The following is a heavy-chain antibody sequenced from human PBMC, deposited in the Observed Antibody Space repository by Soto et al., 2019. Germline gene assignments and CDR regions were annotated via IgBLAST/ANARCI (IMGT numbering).Heavy chain of an antibody. D-gene: IGHD3-3*01. Sequence: GGSLRLSCAASGFTFSSYGMHWVRQAPGKGLEWVAVISYDGSNKYYADSVKGRFTISRDNSKNTLYLQMNSLRAEDTAVYYCATLYYDFWSGPATDFDYWGQGTLVTVSS. CDR1: GFTFSSYG. CDR3: ATLYYDFWSGPATDFDY. J-gene: IGHJ4*02. V-gene: IGHV3-30*03. CDR2: ISYDGSNK.